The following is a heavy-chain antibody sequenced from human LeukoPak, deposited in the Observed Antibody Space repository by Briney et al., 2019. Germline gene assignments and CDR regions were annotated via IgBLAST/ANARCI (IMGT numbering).Heavy chain of an antibody. CDR2: IRYDGSNK. V-gene: IGHV3-30*02. CDR3: AKAVVPAAGMLGGDY. D-gene: IGHD2-2*01. J-gene: IGHJ4*02. Sequence: GGSLRLSCAASGFSFRSYGIHWVRQAPGKGLEREAFIRYDGSNKYYADSVKGRFTISRDNSKNTLYLQMNSLRAEDTAVYYCAKAVVPAAGMLGGDYWGQGTLVTVPS. CDR1: GFSFRSYG.